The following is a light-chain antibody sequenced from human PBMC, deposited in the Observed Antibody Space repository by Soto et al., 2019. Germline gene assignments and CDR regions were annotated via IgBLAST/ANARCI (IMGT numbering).Light chain of an antibody. CDR3: QQRTNWLT. Sequence: EIVLTQSPATLSLSPGERATLSCRASQNVSTYLAWYQQKPGQAPRLLIYAASNRATGIPARFSVSPSGTDFTLTLSSLEPEDFTVYYCQQRTNWLTFGPGTKVDIK. CDR1: QNVSTY. CDR2: AAS. J-gene: IGKJ3*01. V-gene: IGKV3-11*01.